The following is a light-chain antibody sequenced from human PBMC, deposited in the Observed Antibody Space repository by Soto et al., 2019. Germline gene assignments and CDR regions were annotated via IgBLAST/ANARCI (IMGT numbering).Light chain of an antibody. CDR3: QHYNGYPYT. Sequence: DLPMTQSPSPLSASIGDRVTITCRASQSIDNWLAWYQQKPGKAPHLLIYDASRLETGVPSRFSGSGSGTEFTLTISSLQADDFATYFCQHYNGYPYTFGPGTKLEIK. CDR2: DAS. CDR1: QSIDNW. V-gene: IGKV1-5*01. J-gene: IGKJ2*01.